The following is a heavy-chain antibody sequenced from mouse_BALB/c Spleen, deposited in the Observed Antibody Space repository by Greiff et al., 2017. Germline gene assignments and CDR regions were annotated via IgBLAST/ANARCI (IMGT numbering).Heavy chain of an antibody. CDR3: ARKDYGNPWFAY. V-gene: IGHV3-2*02. J-gene: IGHJ3*01. Sequence: EVQLVESGPGLVKPSQSLSLTCTVTGYSITSDYAWNWIRQFPGNKLEWMGYISYSGSTSYNPSLKSRISITRDTSKNQFFLQLNSVTTEDTATYYCARKDYGNPWFAYWGQGTLVTVSA. CDR1: GYSITSDYA. D-gene: IGHD2-1*01. CDR2: ISYSGST.